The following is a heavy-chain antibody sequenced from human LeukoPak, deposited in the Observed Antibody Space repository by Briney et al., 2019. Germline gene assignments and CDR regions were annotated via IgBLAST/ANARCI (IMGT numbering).Heavy chain of an antibody. J-gene: IGHJ4*02. Sequence: SETLSLTCAVYGGSFSGYYWSWIRQPPGKGLEWIGEINHSGSTNYNPSLKSRVTISVDTSKNQFSLKLSSVTAADTAVYYCARDFVGSGYYSYFDYWGQGTLVTVSS. CDR1: GGSFSGYY. CDR3: ARDFVGSGYYSYFDY. CDR2: INHSGST. V-gene: IGHV4-34*01. D-gene: IGHD3-22*01.